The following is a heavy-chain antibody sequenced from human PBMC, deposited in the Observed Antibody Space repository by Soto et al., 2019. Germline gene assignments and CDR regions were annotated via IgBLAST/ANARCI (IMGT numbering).Heavy chain of an antibody. Sequence: QVQLVESGGGVVQPGRSLRLSCAASGFTFSSYGMHWVRQAPGKGLEWVAVIWYDGSNKYYADSVKGRFTISRDNSKNTLYLQMSSLRAEDTAVYYCARDPTSEYYFDYWGQGTLVTVSS. D-gene: IGHD3-16*01. J-gene: IGHJ4*02. CDR3: ARDPTSEYYFDY. CDR2: IWYDGSNK. V-gene: IGHV3-33*01. CDR1: GFTFSSYG.